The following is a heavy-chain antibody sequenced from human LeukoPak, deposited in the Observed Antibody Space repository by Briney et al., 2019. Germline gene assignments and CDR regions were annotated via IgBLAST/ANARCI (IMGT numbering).Heavy chain of an antibody. J-gene: IGHJ4*02. D-gene: IGHD2-15*01. CDR2: INQDGSEK. CDR3: ARGYDYGDH. CDR1: GITFTSYW. V-gene: IGHV3-7*01. Sequence: GGSLRLSCAASGITFTSYWMNWVRQAPGKGLEWAANINQDGSEKYYVDSVKGRFIISRDNAKNSLFLQMDSLRVEDTAVYYCARGYDYGDHWGQGTLVTVSS.